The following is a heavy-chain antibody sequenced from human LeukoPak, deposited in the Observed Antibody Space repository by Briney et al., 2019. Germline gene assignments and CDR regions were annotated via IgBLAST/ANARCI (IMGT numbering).Heavy chain of an antibody. J-gene: IGHJ4*02. CDR3: ARDGAPARIAVAGTAPFFDY. CDR1: GFTFSSYAM. V-gene: IGHV4-4*02. CDR2: IYHSGST. D-gene: IGHD6-19*01. Sequence: GSLRLSCAASGFTFSSYAMSWVRQPPGKGLEWIGEIYHSGSTNYNPSLKSRVTISVDKSKNQFSLKLSSVTAADTAVYYCARDGAPARIAVAGTAPFFDYWGQGTLVTVSS.